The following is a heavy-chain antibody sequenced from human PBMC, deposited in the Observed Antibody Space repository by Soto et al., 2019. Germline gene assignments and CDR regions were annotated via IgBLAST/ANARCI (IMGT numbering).Heavy chain of an antibody. J-gene: IGHJ6*02. Sequence: GGSLRLSCAASRFTFSNYAMSWVRQAPGKGLEWVSGISSTGGSTYYADSVKGRFTISRDNSKNTLDLQMSNLRAEDTAIYYCARAHDYDFWSGFLFYGMDVWGQGTTVTVSS. CDR2: ISSTGGST. CDR1: RFTFSNYA. V-gene: IGHV3-23*01. CDR3: ARAHDYDFWSGFLFYGMDV. D-gene: IGHD3-3*01.